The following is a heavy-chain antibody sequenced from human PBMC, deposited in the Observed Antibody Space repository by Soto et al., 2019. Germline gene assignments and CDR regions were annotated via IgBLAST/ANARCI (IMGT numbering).Heavy chain of an antibody. CDR2: MYSSGTT. V-gene: IGHV4-39*01. Sequence: QRQLQESGPGLVKPSETLSLTCTVSGGTISSSSNFYSGWIRQPPGEGLEWIATMYSSGTTYYNSPLKSRSTIGIEASNNRCALEVDSAPAAGTAVYYCIAYCHGWQQGGGGYWGQGILVTDFS. CDR3: IAYCHGWQQGGGGY. J-gene: IGHJ4*02. CDR1: GGTISSSSNFY. D-gene: IGHD2-15*01.